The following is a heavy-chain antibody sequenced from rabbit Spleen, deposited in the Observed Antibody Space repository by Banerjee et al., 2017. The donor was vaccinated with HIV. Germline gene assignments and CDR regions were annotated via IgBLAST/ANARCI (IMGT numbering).Heavy chain of an antibody. V-gene: IGHV1S40*01. CDR3: ARDGVGGVGYAYDL. Sequence: QSLEESGGDLVKPEGSLTLTCTASGFSFSSSDYMCWVRQAPGKGLEWIACIAGSSSGFTYSATWAKGRFTCSKTSSTTVTLQMTSLTVADTAIYFCARDGVGGVGYAYDLWGQGTLVTVS. CDR1: GFSFSSSDY. CDR2: IAGSSSGFT. J-gene: IGHJ3*01. D-gene: IGHD6-1*01.